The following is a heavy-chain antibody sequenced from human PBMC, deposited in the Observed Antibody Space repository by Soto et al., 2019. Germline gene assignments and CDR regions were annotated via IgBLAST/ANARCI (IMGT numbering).Heavy chain of an antibody. CDR2: IIAGNGNT. CDR3: AWGGRFWTGLGH. CDR1: GYTSTNNA. V-gene: IGHV1-3*01. J-gene: IGHJ4*02. Sequence: ASVKVSCKXSGYTSTNNAIHWVRQAPGQRLEWMGWIIAGNGNTRYSQKFQGRVTITRDTSASTAYMELSSLRPEDTAVYFCAWGGRFWTGLGHWGQGTLVTVSS. D-gene: IGHD3-16*01.